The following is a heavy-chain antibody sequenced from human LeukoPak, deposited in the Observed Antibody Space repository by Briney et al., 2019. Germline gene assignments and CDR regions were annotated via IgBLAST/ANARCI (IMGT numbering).Heavy chain of an antibody. CDR2: IYPADSDI. CDR1: GYSNHHYW. V-gene: IGHV5-51*01. CDR3: ARQEYCSGGSCYTWFDP. J-gene: IGHJ5*02. D-gene: IGHD2-15*01. Sequence: GEAPKIHRKGLGYSNHHYWIGWVRQLPGKGLGGVGVIYPADSDIRYSPSFQGQVTISADKSISTAYLQWSSLKASDTAMYYCARQEYCSGGSCYTWFDPWGQGTLVIVSS.